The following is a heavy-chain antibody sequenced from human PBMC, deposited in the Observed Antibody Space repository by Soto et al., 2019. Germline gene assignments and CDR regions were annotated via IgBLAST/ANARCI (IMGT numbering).Heavy chain of an antibody. V-gene: IGHV6-1*01. CDR2: TYYRSKWYN. D-gene: IGHD2-15*01. CDR3: ARGGGHCSGGICYSHYYYAKDV. Sequence: PSQTLSLTCAISGDSVSSNSATWNWIRQSPSRGLEWLGRTYYRSKWYNDYALSVKSRITINPDTSKNQFSLQLNSVTPDDTAVYYCARGGGHCSGGICYSHYYYAKDVWGHGTTVTVSS. CDR1: GDSVSSNSAT. J-gene: IGHJ6*02.